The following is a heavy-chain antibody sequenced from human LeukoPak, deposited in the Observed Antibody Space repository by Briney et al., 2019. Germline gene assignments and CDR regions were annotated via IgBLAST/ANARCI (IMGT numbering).Heavy chain of an antibody. CDR2: ISSDGSNK. V-gene: IGHV3-30-3*01. CDR3: AKDLESTVTTGGFDY. CDR1: GFTFSNYA. J-gene: IGHJ4*02. Sequence: GGSLRLSCAASGFTFSNYAMHWVRLAPGKGLEWVAVISSDGSNKYYADSVKGRFTISRDNSKNTLYLQMNSLRAEDTAVYYCAKDLESTVTTGGFDYWGQGTLVTVSS. D-gene: IGHD4-17*01.